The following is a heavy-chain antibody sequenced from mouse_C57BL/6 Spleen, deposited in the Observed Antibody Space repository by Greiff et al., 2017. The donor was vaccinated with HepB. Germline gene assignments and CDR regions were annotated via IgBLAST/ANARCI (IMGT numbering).Heavy chain of an antibody. V-gene: IGHV5-4*01. CDR3: ARDRMVTRYYAMDY. D-gene: IGHD2-2*01. Sequence: EGKGVESGGGLVKPGGSLKLSCAASGFTFSSYAMSWVRQTPEKRLEWVATISDGGSYTYYPDNVKGRFTISRDNAKNNLYLQMSHLKSEDTAMYYCARDRMVTRYYAMDYWGQGTSVTVSS. CDR2: ISDGGSYT. CDR1: GFTFSSYA. J-gene: IGHJ4*01.